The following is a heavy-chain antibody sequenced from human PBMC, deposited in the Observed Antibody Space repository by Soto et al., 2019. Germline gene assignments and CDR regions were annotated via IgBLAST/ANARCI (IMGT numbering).Heavy chain of an antibody. J-gene: IGHJ4*02. CDR2: VYHTGRT. Sequence: QVQLQESGPGLVKPSETLSLTCTVSGGSFKSGSYSWSWIRQPPGKGLEWIGYVYHTGRTSYNPSLKSRVSISMDTSKNQFSPNLDSVTAADTVVYFCARDFAYFDSWGQGTLVTVSS. CDR1: GGSFKSGSYS. D-gene: IGHD3-3*01. V-gene: IGHV4-61*01. CDR3: ARDFAYFDS.